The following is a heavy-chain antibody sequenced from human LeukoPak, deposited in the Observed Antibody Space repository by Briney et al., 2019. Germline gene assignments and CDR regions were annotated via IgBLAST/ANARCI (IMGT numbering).Heavy chain of an antibody. Sequence: ASVKVSFEASGYTFTGYYMHCVRPAPGQGVEWRGWINTDSGGTNYAQKFHSRSTKARDTSIRTAYMELSRLRSDDTAVYYCARGAVRGFSWGQGTLVTVSA. V-gene: IGHV1-2*02. CDR2: INTDSGGT. CDR3: ARGAVRGFS. CDR1: GYTFTGYY. D-gene: IGHD3-10*01. J-gene: IGHJ5*02.